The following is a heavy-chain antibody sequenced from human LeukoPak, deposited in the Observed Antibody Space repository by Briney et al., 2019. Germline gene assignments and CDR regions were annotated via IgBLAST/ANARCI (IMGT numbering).Heavy chain of an antibody. Sequence: GGSLRLSCAASGFTFSSYWMHWVRQAPGKGLVWVSRINGDGSSTSYADSVKGRFTISRDNAKNSLYLQMNSLRAEDTAVYYCARDPKLEQLVPENYYGMDVWGQGTTVTVSS. V-gene: IGHV3-74*01. CDR3: ARDPKLEQLVPENYYGMDV. J-gene: IGHJ6*02. CDR2: INGDGSST. D-gene: IGHD6-13*01. CDR1: GFTFSSYW.